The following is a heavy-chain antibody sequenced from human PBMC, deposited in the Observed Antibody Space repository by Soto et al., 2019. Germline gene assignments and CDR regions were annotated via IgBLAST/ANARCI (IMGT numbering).Heavy chain of an antibody. Sequence: SETLSLTCTVSGGSISSSSYYWGWIRQPPGKGLEWIGSIYYSGSTYYNPSLKSRVTISVDTSKNQFSLKLSSVTAADTAVYYCARHFDGSGSYEYHWFDPWGQGTLVTVSS. CDR1: GGSISSSSYY. V-gene: IGHV4-39*01. CDR2: IYYSGST. CDR3: ARHFDGSGSYEYHWFDP. D-gene: IGHD3-10*01. J-gene: IGHJ5*02.